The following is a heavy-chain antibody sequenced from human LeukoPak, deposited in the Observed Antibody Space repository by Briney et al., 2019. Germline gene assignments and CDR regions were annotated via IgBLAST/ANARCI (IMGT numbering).Heavy chain of an antibody. CDR1: GYTFTSYA. CDR3: ARESGSYRTGFDY. V-gene: IGHV1-3*01. J-gene: IGHJ4*02. D-gene: IGHD1-26*01. CDR2: INAGNGNT. Sequence: ASVKVSCKASGYTFTSYAMHWVRQAPGQRLEWMGWINAGNGNTKYSQKFQGRVTMTRDTSTSTVYMELSSLRSEDTAVYYCARESGSYRTGFDYWGQGTLVTVSS.